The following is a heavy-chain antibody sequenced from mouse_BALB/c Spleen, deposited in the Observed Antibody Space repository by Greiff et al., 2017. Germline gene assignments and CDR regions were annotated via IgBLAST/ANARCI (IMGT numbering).Heavy chain of an antibody. V-gene: IGHV5-17*02. D-gene: IGHD1-3*01. CDR2: ISSGSSTI. CDR3: ARSKGAY. Sequence: EVQLVESGGGLVQPGGSRKLSCAASGFTFSSFGMHWVRQAPEKGLEWVAYISSGSSTIYYADTVKGRFTISRDNPKNTLFLQMTSLRSEDTAMYYCARSKGAYWGQGTLVTVSA. J-gene: IGHJ3*01. CDR1: GFTFSSFG.